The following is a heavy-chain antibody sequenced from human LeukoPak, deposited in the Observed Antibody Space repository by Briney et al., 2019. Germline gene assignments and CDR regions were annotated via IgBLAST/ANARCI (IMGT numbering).Heavy chain of an antibody. CDR3: ARDLKGDYYGSERVGYNWFDP. CDR2: IYYSGNT. CDR1: GGSISNYY. V-gene: IGHV4-39*07. D-gene: IGHD3-10*01. Sequence: SETLSLTCTVSGGSISNYYWGWIRQAPGKGLEWIGSIYYSGNTYYNSSLKSRVTISRDTSRNQFSLNMFSVTAADTAVYYCARDLKGDYYGSERVGYNWFDPWGQGTLVTVSS. J-gene: IGHJ5*02.